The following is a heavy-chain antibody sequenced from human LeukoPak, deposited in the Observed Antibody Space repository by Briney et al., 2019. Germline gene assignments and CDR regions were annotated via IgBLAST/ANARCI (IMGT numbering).Heavy chain of an antibody. Sequence: SETLSLTCAVFGGSFGGYSWSWIRQPPGKGLEWIGEINHSGSTNYNPSLKSRVTISVDTSKNQFSLKLSSVTAADTAVYYCARDQWGYYFDYWGQGTLVTVSS. D-gene: IGHD1-26*01. J-gene: IGHJ4*02. V-gene: IGHV4-34*01. CDR2: INHSGST. CDR1: GGSFGGYS. CDR3: ARDQWGYYFDY.